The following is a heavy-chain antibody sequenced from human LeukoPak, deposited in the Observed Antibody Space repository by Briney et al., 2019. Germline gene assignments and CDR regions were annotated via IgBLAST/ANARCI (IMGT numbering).Heavy chain of an antibody. CDR3: AKEWLAARAFDI. V-gene: IGHV3-21*01. CDR2: ISSSSSYI. Sequence: GGSLRLSCAASGFTFSSYSMNWVRQAPGKGLEWVSSISSSSSYIYYADSVKGRFTISRDNAKNSLYLQMNSLRAEDTAVYYCAKEWLAARAFDIWGQGTMVTVSS. CDR1: GFTFSSYS. D-gene: IGHD6-19*01. J-gene: IGHJ3*02.